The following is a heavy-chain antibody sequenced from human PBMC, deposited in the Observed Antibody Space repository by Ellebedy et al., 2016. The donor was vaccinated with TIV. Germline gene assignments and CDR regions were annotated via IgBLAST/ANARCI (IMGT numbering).Heavy chain of an antibody. D-gene: IGHD3-9*01. J-gene: IGHJ6*02. CDR3: ARGGDYDILTGYYYYGMDV. V-gene: IGHV4-59*01. CDR2: IYYSGST. CDR1: GGSISSYY. Sequence: MPSETLSLTCTVSGGSISSYYWSWIRQPPGKGLEWIGYIYYSGSTNYNPSLKSRVTISVDTSKNQFSLKLSSLTAADTALYYCARGGDYDILTGYYYYGMDVWGQGTTVTVSS.